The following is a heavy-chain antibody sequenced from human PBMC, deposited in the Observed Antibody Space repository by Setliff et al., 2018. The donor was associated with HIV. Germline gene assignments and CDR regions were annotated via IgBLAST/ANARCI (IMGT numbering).Heavy chain of an antibody. CDR3: AKYWSSGYYAFFDY. J-gene: IGHJ4*02. CDR2: ISYDGRNK. CDR1: GFTFSASP. D-gene: IGHD3-22*01. Sequence: GGSLRLSCEASGFTFSASPIHWVRQAPGKGLEWAAVISYDGRNKFYIDSVKGRFTISRDNSKNTLYLQMNSLRAEDTAVYYCAKYWSSGYYAFFDYWGQGTLVTVSS. V-gene: IGHV3-30*18.